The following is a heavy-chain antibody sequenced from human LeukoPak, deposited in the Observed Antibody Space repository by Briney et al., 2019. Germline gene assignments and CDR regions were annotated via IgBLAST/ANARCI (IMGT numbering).Heavy chain of an antibody. Sequence: GESLKISCQGSGYRFTSYWIAWVRQMPGKGLEWMGVIYPGDSDTRYSPSFQGQVTISADKSISTAYLQWSSLKASDTAMYYCARLYSGSSYYFDYWGQGTLVTVSS. D-gene: IGHD1-26*01. CDR1: GYRFTSYW. V-gene: IGHV5-51*01. J-gene: IGHJ4*02. CDR3: ARLYSGSSYYFDY. CDR2: IYPGDSDT.